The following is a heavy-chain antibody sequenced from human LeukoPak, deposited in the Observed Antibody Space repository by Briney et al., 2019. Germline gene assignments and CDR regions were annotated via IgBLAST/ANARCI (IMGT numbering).Heavy chain of an antibody. Sequence: GGSLRLSCAASGFTFSSSAMSWVRQAPGKGLGWVSAISNNGGYTYYADSVQGRFTISRDNSKSTLCLQMNSLRAEDTAVYYCAKQLGYCSDGSCYFPYWGQGTLVTVSS. V-gene: IGHV3-23*01. J-gene: IGHJ4*02. D-gene: IGHD2-15*01. CDR1: GFTFSSSA. CDR2: ISNNGGYT. CDR3: AKQLGYCSDGSCYFPY.